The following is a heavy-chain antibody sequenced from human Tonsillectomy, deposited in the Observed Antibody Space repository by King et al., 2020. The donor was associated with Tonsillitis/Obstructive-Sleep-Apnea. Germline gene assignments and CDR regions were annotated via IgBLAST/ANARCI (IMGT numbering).Heavy chain of an antibody. J-gene: IGHJ6*02. Sequence: DVQLVESGGGLIQPGGSLRLSCAASGFIVSDKYMNWVRQAPGKGLEWVSVIVSGGTTYYTDSVKGRFTISRDNSKNTLYLQMNSLRAEDTAVYYCARLGGYEDTRPYYYYGMDVWGQGTTVTVSS. D-gene: IGHD1-1*01. V-gene: IGHV3-53*01. CDR1: GFIVSDKY. CDR2: IVSGGTT. CDR3: ARLGGYEDTRPYYYYGMDV.